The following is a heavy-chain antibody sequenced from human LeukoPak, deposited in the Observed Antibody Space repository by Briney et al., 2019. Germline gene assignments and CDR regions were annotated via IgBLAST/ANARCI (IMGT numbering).Heavy chain of an antibody. CDR1: GFTFSTYW. Sequence: GGSLRLSCAASGFTFSTYWMSWVRQAPGKGLEWVATIRQDGIETHYVDSVRDRFLISRDNSKSSLYLQMSSLREEDTAIYYCARGCGRAHCPYCFDYWGQGTLVPVSA. CDR2: IRQDGIET. D-gene: IGHD2-21*02. CDR3: ARGCGRAHCPYCFDY. V-gene: IGHV3-7*01. J-gene: IGHJ4*02.